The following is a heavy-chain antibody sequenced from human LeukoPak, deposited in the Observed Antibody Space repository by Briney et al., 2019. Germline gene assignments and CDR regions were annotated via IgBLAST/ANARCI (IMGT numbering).Heavy chain of an antibody. D-gene: IGHD2-21*01. CDR2: IHYDGKI. CDR3: ASGDGYLQPY. J-gene: IGHJ4*02. V-gene: IGHV3-53*01. CDR1: GFSVSGKF. Sequence: QPGGSLRLSCAASGFSVSGKFMSWVRQAPRKGLEWVSIIHYDGKIRYAGSVGGRFTIYRDDSENTLFLQMNSLRVDDTAVYFCASGDGYLQPYWGQGTLVTVSS.